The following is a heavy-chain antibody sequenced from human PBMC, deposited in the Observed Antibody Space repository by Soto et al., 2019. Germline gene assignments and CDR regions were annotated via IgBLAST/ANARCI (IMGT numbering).Heavy chain of an antibody. CDR3: ARRTVTTYHYFDY. D-gene: IGHD4-17*01. J-gene: IGHJ4*03. Sequence: PGGSLRLSCAASGFTVSSNYMSWVRQAPGKGLEWVSVIYSGGSTYYADSVKGRFTISRDNSKNTLYLQMNSLRVEDTAVYYCARRTVTTYHYFDYWGHGTLVTVSS. V-gene: IGHV3-53*01. CDR2: IYSGGST. CDR1: GFTVSSNY.